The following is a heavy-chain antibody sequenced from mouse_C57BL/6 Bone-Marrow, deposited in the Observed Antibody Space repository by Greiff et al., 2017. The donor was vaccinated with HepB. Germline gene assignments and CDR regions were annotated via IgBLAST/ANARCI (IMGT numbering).Heavy chain of an antibody. Sequence: VKLQQSGAELVKPGASVKVSCKASGYTFTSYWMHWVKQRPGQGLEWIGRIHPSDSDTNYNQKFKGKATLTVDKSSSTAYMQLSSLTSEDSAVYYCALYGSSYVGYYFDYWGQGTTLTVSS. D-gene: IGHD1-1*01. J-gene: IGHJ2*01. CDR2: IHPSDSDT. CDR3: ALYGSSYVGYYFDY. CDR1: GYTFTSYW. V-gene: IGHV1-74*01.